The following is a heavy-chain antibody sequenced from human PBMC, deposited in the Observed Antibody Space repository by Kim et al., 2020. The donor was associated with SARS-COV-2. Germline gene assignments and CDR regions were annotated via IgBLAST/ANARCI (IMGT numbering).Heavy chain of an antibody. J-gene: IGHJ1*01. V-gene: IGHV3-30-3*01. D-gene: IGHD3-22*01. CDR3: ARDRGDSSSGLKDFQH. CDR2: ISYDGSNK. CDR1: GFTFSSYA. Sequence: GGSLRLSCAASGFTFSSYAMHWVRQAPGKGLEWVAVISYDGSNKYYADSVKGRFTISRDNSKNTLYLQMNSLRAEDTAVYYCARDRGDSSSGLKDFQHWGQGTLVTVSS.